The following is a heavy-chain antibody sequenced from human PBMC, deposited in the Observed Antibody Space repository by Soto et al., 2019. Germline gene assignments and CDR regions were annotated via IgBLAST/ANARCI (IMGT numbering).Heavy chain of an antibody. CDR1: GFTFSSYA. CDR3: ARDLRVAVAGIWNLYHYYYGMDV. V-gene: IGHV3-30-3*01. CDR2: ISYDGSKK. Sequence: GGSLRLSCAASGFTFSSYAMHWVRQAPGKGLEWVVVISYDGSKKYYADSVKGRFTISRDNSKNTLYLQMNSLRAEDTAVYYCARDLRVAVAGIWNLYHYYYGMDVWGQGTTVTVSS. D-gene: IGHD6-19*01. J-gene: IGHJ6*02.